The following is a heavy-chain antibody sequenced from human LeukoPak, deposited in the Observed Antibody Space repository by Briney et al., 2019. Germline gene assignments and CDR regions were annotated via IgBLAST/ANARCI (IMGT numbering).Heavy chain of an antibody. D-gene: IGHD3-22*01. CDR1: GYTFTSYC. CDR2: INPSGGST. J-gene: IGHJ4*02. V-gene: IGHV1-46*01. CDR3: ARDLYVYYDSSGYCHY. Sequence: ASVKVSCKASGYTFTSYCMHWVRQAPGQGLEWMGIINPSGGSTSYAQKFQGRVTITADKSTSTAYMELSSLRSEDTAVYYCARDLYVYYDSSGYCHYWGQGTLVTVSS.